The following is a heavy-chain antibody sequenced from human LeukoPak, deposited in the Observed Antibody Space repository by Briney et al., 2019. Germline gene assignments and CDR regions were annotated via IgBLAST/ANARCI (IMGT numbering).Heavy chain of an antibody. J-gene: IGHJ4*02. CDR1: GYSLSNYG. CDR3: ARASDISWPFEN. V-gene: IGHV1-18*01. CDR2: ISAKNGNT. Sequence: ASVKVSCKTSGYSLSNYGIVWVRQAPGQGLEWMGWISAKNGNTKNSQKVQGRVTMTTDSSTNIAYLELRSLRSDDTAVYYCARASDISWPFENWGQGTRVTVSS. D-gene: IGHD6-13*01.